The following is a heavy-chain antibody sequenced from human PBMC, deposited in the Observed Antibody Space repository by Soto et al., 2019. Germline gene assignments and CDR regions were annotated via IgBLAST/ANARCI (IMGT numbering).Heavy chain of an antibody. CDR1: GYRFTSYW. CDR2: IYPGDSDI. D-gene: IGHD6-19*01. V-gene: IGHV5-51*01. Sequence: PGESLKISCKGSGYRFTSYWIGWVRQMPGKGLEWMGMIYPGDSDIRYSPSFQGQVTISADRSVSTAYLQWNSLKASDTAMYYCAREASTGWIDALDIWGQGTMVTVSS. J-gene: IGHJ3*02. CDR3: AREASTGWIDALDI.